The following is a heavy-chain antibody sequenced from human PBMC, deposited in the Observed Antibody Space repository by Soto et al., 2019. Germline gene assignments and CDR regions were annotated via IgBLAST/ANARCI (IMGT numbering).Heavy chain of an antibody. J-gene: IGHJ6*02. D-gene: IGHD2-21*02. Sequence: GGSLRLSCAASGFTFSSYGMHWVRQAPGKGLEWVAVIWYDGSNKYYADSVKGRFTISRDNSKNTLYLQMNSLRAEDTAVYFCACDVAYCCGDCYSRPMDVWGQGTTVTVSS. CDR3: ACDVAYCCGDCYSRPMDV. CDR2: IWYDGSNK. CDR1: GFTFSSYG. V-gene: IGHV3-33*01.